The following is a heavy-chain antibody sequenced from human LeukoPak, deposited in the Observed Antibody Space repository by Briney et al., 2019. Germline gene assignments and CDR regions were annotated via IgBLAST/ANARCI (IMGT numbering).Heavy chain of an antibody. Sequence: GGSLRLSCAASGFTFSSYAMSWVRQAPGKGLEWASAISGSGGSTYYADSVKGRFTISRDNSKNTLYLQMNSLRAEDTAVYYCAKDAASRLRFLEWLLRSPLDYWGQGTLVTVSS. D-gene: IGHD3-3*01. CDR2: ISGSGGST. V-gene: IGHV3-23*01. CDR3: AKDAASRLRFLEWLLRSPLDY. J-gene: IGHJ4*02. CDR1: GFTFSSYA.